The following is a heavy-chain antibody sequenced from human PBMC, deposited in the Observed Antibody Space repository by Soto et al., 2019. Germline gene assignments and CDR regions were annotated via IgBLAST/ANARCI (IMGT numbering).Heavy chain of an antibody. CDR2: ISSSSSYI. V-gene: IGHV3-21*01. D-gene: IGHD5-18*01. J-gene: IGHJ4*01. CDR3: VRDRDLDRDMVHGDL. CDR1: GFTFSSYS. Sequence: GGSLRLSCAASGFTFSSYSMNWVRQAPGKGLELVSSISSSSSYIYYADSVKGRFTISRDNAKNSLYLQMNSLRAEDTAVYFCVRDRDLDRDMVHGDLWGQGTLVTVSS.